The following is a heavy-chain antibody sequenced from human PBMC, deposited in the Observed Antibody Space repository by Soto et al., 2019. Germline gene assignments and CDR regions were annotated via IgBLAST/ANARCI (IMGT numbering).Heavy chain of an antibody. J-gene: IGHJ4*02. Sequence: EVQLVESGGGLVQPGESLRLSCAASGFTLSSYWMSWVRQAPGKGLEWVANIKQDGSEIFYVDSVKGRFTISRDNAKNSLYLQLNSLRAEDTAVYYCASSTMVRGVIINDWGQGTLVTVSS. D-gene: IGHD3-10*01. CDR3: ASSTMVRGVIIND. CDR1: GFTLSSYW. V-gene: IGHV3-7*01. CDR2: IKQDGSEI.